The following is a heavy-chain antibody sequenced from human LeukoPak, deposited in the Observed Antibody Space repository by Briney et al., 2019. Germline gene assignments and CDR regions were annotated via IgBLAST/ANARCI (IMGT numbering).Heavy chain of an antibody. CDR1: GYTLTELS. Sequence: ASVKVSCKVSGYTLTELSMHWVRQAPGKGLEWMGGFDPEDGETIYAQKFQGRVTMTEDTSTDTAYMELSSLRSEDTAVYYCATLYYFGSGRDYWGQGTLVTVSS. V-gene: IGHV1-24*01. D-gene: IGHD3-10*01. CDR2: FDPEDGET. CDR3: ATLYYFGSGRDY. J-gene: IGHJ4*02.